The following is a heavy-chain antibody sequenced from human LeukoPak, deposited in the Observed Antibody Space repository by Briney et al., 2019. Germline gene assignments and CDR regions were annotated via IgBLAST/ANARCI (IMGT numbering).Heavy chain of an antibody. D-gene: IGHD5-12*01. Sequence: GGSLRLSCAASGFILSNYWMTWVRQAPGKGLEWVAHIRQDGSERHYVDSVKDRFTISRDNAKNSLDLQMDSLRAEDTGVYYCERDWGSPGYDLYDPWGQGTVVTVSS. CDR3: ERDWGSPGYDLYDP. V-gene: IGHV3-7*01. CDR2: IRQDGSER. J-gene: IGHJ5*02. CDR1: GFILSNYW.